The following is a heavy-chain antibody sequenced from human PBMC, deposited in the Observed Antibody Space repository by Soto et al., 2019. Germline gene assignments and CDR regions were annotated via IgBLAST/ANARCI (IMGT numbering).Heavy chain of an antibody. CDR1: GYTFTDYG. CDR3: ARDPPDTPSDY. V-gene: IGHV1-18*01. CDR2: ISAKNGNT. Sequence: QVQLVQSGADVKKPGASVKVSCKASGYTFTDYGIIWVRQAPGQGLEWMGWISAKNGNTNLGQKFRGRVTLTTDTSTSTVYMELRSLTPDDTAVYYCARDPPDTPSDYWGQGTLVTVSS. J-gene: IGHJ4*02. D-gene: IGHD5-18*01.